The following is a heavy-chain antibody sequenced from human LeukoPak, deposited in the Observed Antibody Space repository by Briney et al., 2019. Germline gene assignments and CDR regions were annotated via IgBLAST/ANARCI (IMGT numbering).Heavy chain of an antibody. CDR3: ATDRDHSDWQKRFDS. CDR1: GFTFSTYW. D-gene: IGHD2-21*02. J-gene: IGHJ4*02. Sequence: SGGSLRLSCAASGFTFSTYWMNWYRQAPGKGLEWVGNINQDASEINYVDSVRGRFTISRDNAKNSLHLQMNSLRAEDTAVYYCATDRDHSDWQKRFDSWGQGTLVTVSS. V-gene: IGHV3-7*01. CDR2: INQDASEI.